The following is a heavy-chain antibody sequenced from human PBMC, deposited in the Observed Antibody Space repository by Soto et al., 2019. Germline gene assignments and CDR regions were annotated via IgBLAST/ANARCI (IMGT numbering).Heavy chain of an antibody. D-gene: IGHD3-16*01. Sequence: EEQLVESGGGLVKPGGSLILSCAGSGFTFSSAWMNWVRQAPGKGLEWVGRIKTKTDGGTTDQAPPVKGRFTISRDDSKNTLYLQMNGLKAEDTAVYYCSRGLRGNRWCQGTLVTVSS. CDR3: SRGLRGNR. J-gene: IGHJ5*02. CDR2: IKTKTDGGTT. V-gene: IGHV3-15*01. CDR1: GFTFSSAW.